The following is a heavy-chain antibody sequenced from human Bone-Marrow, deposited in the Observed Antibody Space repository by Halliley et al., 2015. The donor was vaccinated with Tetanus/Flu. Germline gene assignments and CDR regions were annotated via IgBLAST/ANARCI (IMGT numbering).Heavy chain of an antibody. CDR1: GFTFSNVW. D-gene: IGHD2-15*01. CDR2: IKRKTEGLTT. CDR3: ATGDCGGGSCPYFDF. V-gene: IGHV3-15*01. J-gene: IGHJ4*02. Sequence: SLRLSCAASGFTFSNVWMTWVRQAPGKGLEWVGRIKRKTEGLTTEYAAPVKGRFIISRDDSTSTLYVQMNSLKTEDSGVYYCATGDCGGGSCPYFDFWGQGTVVTVSP.